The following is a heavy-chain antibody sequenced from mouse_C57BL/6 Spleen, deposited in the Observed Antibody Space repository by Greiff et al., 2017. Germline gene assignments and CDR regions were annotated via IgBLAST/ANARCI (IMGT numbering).Heavy chain of an antibody. Sequence: QVQLQQSGAELAKPGASVKLSCKASGYTFTSYWMHWVKQRPGQGLEWIGYINPSSGYTKYNQKFKYKATVTEDKSSSTAYMQLSSLTYEDSAVYYRAREGEYDYDVFLGYWGQGTTLTASS. CDR2: INPSSGYT. J-gene: IGHJ2*01. CDR1: GYTFTSYW. CDR3: AREGEYDYDVFLGY. V-gene: IGHV1-7*01. D-gene: IGHD2-4*01.